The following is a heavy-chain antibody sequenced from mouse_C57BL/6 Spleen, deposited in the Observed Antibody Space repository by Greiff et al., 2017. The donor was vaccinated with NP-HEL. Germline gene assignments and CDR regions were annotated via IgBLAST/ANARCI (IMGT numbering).Heavy chain of an antibody. J-gene: IGHJ2*01. CDR3: ARRGLRPYFDY. D-gene: IGHD2-4*01. CDR2: IRNKANGYTT. V-gene: IGHV7-3*01. CDR1: GFTFTDYY. Sequence: EVQLVESGGGLVQPGGSLSLSCAASGFTFTDYYMSWVRQPPGKALEWLGFIRNKANGYTTEYSASVKGRFTISRDNSQSILYLQMNALRAEDSATYYCARRGLRPYFDYWGQGTTLTVSS.